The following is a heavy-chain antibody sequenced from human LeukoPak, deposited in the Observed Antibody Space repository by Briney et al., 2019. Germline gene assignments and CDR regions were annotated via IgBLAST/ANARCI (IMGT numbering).Heavy chain of an antibody. Sequence: SETLSLTCTVSGGSISSSSYYWGWIRQPPGKGLEWIGSIYYSGSTYYNPSLKSRVAISVDTSKNQFSLKLSSVTAADTAVYYCARPGCGDWGVAPGAFDIWGQGTMVTVSS. CDR2: IYYSGST. CDR3: ARPGCGDWGVAPGAFDI. J-gene: IGHJ3*02. D-gene: IGHD2-21*02. CDR1: GGSISSSSYY. V-gene: IGHV4-39*01.